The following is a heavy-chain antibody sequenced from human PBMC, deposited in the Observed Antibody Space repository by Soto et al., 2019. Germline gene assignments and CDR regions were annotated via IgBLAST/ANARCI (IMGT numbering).Heavy chain of an antibody. CDR3: SVLRGGFGELVESSPNYYYYYMDV. CDR2: FDPEEGET. V-gene: IGHV1-24*01. D-gene: IGHD3-10*01. J-gene: IGHJ6*03. CDR1: GYTLTELS. Sequence: QVQLVQSGAEVKKPGASVKVSCKVSGYTLTELSMHWVRQAPGKGLEWMGGFDPEEGETIYAQKFQGRVTMTEDTSTDTAYMELSRLRSEDTAVYYCSVLRGGFGELVESSPNYYYYYMDVWGKGTPGTGSS.